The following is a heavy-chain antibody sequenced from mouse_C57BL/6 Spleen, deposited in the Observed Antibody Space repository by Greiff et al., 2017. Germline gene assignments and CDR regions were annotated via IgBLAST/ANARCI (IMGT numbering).Heavy chain of an antibody. CDR2: LDPSDSYT. V-gene: IGHV1-69*01. Sequence: QVQLQQPGAELVMPGASVKLSCKASGYTFTSYWMHWVTQRPGQGLEWIGELDPSDSYTNYNQKFKGKSTLTVDKSSSTAYMQLSSLTSEDSAVYDCARRYYGRSYARDYWGQGTSVTVSS. CDR3: ARRYYGRSYARDY. J-gene: IGHJ4*01. CDR1: GYTFTSYW. D-gene: IGHD1-1*01.